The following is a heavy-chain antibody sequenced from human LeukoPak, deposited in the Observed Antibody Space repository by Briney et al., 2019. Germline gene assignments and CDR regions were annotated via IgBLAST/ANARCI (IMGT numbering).Heavy chain of an antibody. J-gene: IGHJ4*02. Sequence: SETPSLTCTVSGGSISSGDYYWSWIRQPPGKGLEWIGYIYYSGSTYYNPSLKSRVTISVDTSKNQFSLKLSSVTAAGTAVYYCARHQKRGSNFDYWGQGTLVTVSS. CDR2: IYYSGST. D-gene: IGHD2-2*01. CDR3: ARHQKRGSNFDY. CDR1: GGSISSGDYY. V-gene: IGHV4-30-4*01.